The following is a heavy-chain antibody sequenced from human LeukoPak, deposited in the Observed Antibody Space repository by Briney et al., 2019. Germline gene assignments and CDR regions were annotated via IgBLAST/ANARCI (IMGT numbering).Heavy chain of an antibody. CDR3: ARESCNGASCFRAEGFYYFYMDV. Sequence: SQTLSLTCSVSGASISRGSYYWSWIRQPAGKGLEWIGRIYTSGDTNYNPSLESRVTISVDTSQNQLSLRLTSVTVADTVIYYCARESCNGASCFRAEGFYYFYMDVWGKGTTVTVSS. V-gene: IGHV4-61*02. CDR2: IYTSGDT. J-gene: IGHJ6*03. D-gene: IGHD2-2*01. CDR1: GASISRGSYY.